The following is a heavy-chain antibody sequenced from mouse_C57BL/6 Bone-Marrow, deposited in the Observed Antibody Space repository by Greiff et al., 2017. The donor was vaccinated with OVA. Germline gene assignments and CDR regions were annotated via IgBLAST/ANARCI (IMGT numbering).Heavy chain of an antibody. D-gene: IGHD2-4*01. CDR3: ARVYYDYDGPWFAY. V-gene: IGHV5-4*03. CDR2: ISDGGSYT. CDR1: GFTFSSYA. J-gene: IGHJ3*01. Sequence: EVKLVESGGGLVKPGGSLKLSCAASGFTFSSYAMSWVRQTPEKRLEWVATISDGGSYTYYPDNVKGRFTISRDNAKNNLYLQMSHLKSEDTAMYYCARVYYDYDGPWFAYWGQGTLVTVSA.